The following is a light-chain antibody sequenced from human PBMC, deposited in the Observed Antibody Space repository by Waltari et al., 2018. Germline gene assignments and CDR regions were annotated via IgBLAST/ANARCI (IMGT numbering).Light chain of an antibody. CDR2: EVS. J-gene: IGLJ2*01. Sequence: QSALTQPASVSGSPGPSITLSCTGTTRDVGGYNSVSWYQQHPGKAPKLMIYEVSNRPSGVSNRSSGSKAGNTASLTISGLQAEDEADYYCSSYTSSSTVVFGGGTKLTVL. CDR1: TRDVGGYNS. CDR3: SSYTSSSTVV. V-gene: IGLV2-14*01.